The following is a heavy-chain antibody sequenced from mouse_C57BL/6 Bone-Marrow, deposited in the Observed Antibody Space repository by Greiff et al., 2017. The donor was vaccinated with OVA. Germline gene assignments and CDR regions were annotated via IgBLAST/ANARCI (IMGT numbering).Heavy chain of an antibody. CDR1: GYAFTNYL. CDR2: INPGSGGT. CDR3: ALWLRRRGGFDY. J-gene: IGHJ2*01. D-gene: IGHD2-2*01. V-gene: IGHV1-54*01. Sequence: VQLQESGAELVRPGTSVKVSCKASGYAFTNYLIEWVKQRPGQGLEWIGVINPGSGGTNYNEKFKGKATLTADKSSSTAYMQLSSLTSEDSAVYVCALWLRRRGGFDYWGQGTTLTVSS.